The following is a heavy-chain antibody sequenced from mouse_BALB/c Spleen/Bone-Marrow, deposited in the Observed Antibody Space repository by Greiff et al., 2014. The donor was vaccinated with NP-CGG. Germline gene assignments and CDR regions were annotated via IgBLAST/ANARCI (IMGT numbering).Heavy chain of an antibody. J-gene: IGHJ3*01. CDR1: GYTFTDYH. Sequence: VQLKESGPEPVKPGASVKMSCKASGYTFTDYHTKWVKQSHGKSLEWIGEINPNNGDTFYNQKYKGKATLTVDKSSSTAYMQLNSLTSEDSAVYYCARRQEDYYAWFAYWGQGTLVTVSA. CDR3: ARRQEDYYAWFAY. CDR2: INPNNGDT. D-gene: IGHD1-1*01. V-gene: IGHV1-18*01.